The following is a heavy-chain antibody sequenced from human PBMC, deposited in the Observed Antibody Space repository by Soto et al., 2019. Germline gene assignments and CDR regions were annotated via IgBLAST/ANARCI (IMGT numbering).Heavy chain of an antibody. CDR2: ISYDGSNK. J-gene: IGHJ5*02. D-gene: IGHD4-17*01. CDR3: ARGLYGANWFDP. V-gene: IGHV3-30-3*01. Sequence: PXGSLRLSCAASGFTFSSYAMHWVRQAPGKGLEWVAVISYDGSNKYYADSVKGRFTISRDNSKNTLYLQMNSLRAEDTAVYYCARGLYGANWFDPWGQGTLVTVSS. CDR1: GFTFSSYA.